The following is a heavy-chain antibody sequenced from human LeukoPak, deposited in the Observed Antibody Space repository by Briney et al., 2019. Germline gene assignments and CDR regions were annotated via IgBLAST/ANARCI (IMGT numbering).Heavy chain of an antibody. J-gene: IGHJ4*02. Sequence: SQTLSLTCAISGDSVSSNSAAWNWIRQSPSRGLEWLGRTYYRSKLYNDYAVSVKGRIDVNPDTSKNQFSLQLNSVTPEDTAVYYCARAKGRSPLFDYWGQGTLVTVSS. CDR2: TYYRSKLYN. CDR1: GDSVSSNSAA. CDR3: ARAKGRSPLFDY. D-gene: IGHD6-13*01. V-gene: IGHV6-1*01.